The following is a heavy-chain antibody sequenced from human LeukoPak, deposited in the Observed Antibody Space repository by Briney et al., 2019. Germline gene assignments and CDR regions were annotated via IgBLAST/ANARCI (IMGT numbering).Heavy chain of an antibody. J-gene: IGHJ4*01. D-gene: IGHD3-22*01. CDR3: AKDVTDSSGLGPDN. CDR1: GFTFTTYG. CDR2: IEDDGSNK. Sequence: GGSLRLSCAASGFTFTTYGMHWVRQAPGKGLEWVAFIEDDGSNKYYEDSVKGRFTISRDNSKKTLYLEMNTLRAEDTAVYYCAKDVTDSSGLGPDNWGHGTLVTVFS. V-gene: IGHV3-30*02.